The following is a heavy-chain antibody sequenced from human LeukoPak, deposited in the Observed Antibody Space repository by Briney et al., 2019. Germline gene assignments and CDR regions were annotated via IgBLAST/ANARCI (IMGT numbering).Heavy chain of an antibody. CDR2: ISSGGHI. J-gene: IGHJ4*02. CDR1: GFTFSSYG. V-gene: IGHV3-21*01. D-gene: IGHD3-22*01. CDR3: ARDQDGGKYYYESSGYSH. Sequence: NPGESLRLSCAASGFTFSSYGLNWVRQAPGKGLEWVSTISSGGHIYYEDSAKGRFTISRDNAKNSLYLQMNSLRAEDTAVYYCARDQDGGKYYYESSGYSHWGRGILVTVSS.